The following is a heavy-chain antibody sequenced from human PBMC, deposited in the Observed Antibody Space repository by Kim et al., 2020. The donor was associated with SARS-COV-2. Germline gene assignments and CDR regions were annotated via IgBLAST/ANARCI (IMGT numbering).Heavy chain of an antibody. CDR1: GGSFSGYY. J-gene: IGHJ3*02. Sequence: SETLSLTCAVYGGSFSGYYWSWIRQPPGKGLEWIGEINHSGSTNYNPSLKSRVTISVDTSKNQFSLKLSSVTAADTAVYYCARGPGWYQLIYEEAFDIWG. CDR2: INHSGST. CDR3: ARGPGWYQLIYEEAFDI. D-gene: IGHD2-2*02. V-gene: IGHV4-34*01.